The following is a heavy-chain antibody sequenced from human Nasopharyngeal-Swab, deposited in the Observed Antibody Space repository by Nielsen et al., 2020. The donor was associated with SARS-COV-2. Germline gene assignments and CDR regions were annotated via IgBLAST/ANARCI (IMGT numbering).Heavy chain of an antibody. CDR1: GFTFSSYW. D-gene: IGHD6-19*01. CDR2: IKQDGSEK. V-gene: IGHV3-7*01. Sequence: GGPLRLSCAASGFTFSSYWMSWVRQAPGKGLEWVANIKQDGSEKYYVDSVKGRFTISRDNAKSSLYLQMNSLRAEDTAVYYCARDQFSASSGWDYWGQGTLVTVSS. CDR3: ARDQFSASSGWDY. J-gene: IGHJ4*02.